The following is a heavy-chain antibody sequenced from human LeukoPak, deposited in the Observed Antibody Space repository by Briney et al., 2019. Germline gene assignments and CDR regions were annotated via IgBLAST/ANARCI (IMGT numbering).Heavy chain of an antibody. CDR3: TTDPLHYYYYMDV. J-gene: IGHJ6*03. CDR1: GFTFSNAW. Sequence: PGGSLRLSCAASGFTFSNAWMSWVRQAPGKGLERVGRIKSKTDGGTTDYAAPVKGRFTISRDDSKNTLYLQMNSLKTEDTAVYYCTTDPLHYYYYMDVWGKGTTVTVSS. V-gene: IGHV3-15*01. CDR2: IKSKTDGGTT.